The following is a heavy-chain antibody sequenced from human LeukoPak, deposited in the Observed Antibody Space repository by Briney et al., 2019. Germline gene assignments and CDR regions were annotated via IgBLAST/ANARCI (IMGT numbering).Heavy chain of an antibody. J-gene: IGHJ4*02. CDR2: IKQDGSEK. Sequence: GGSLRLSCAASGSTFSRYWMTWVRQAPGKGLEWVANIKQDGSEKYYVDSVKGRFTVSRDNAKNSLYLQMNSLRAEDTAVYFRTRDVLLHPGDDYWGQGTLVTVSS. CDR3: TRDVLLHPGDDY. CDR1: GSTFSRYW. V-gene: IGHV3-7*04. D-gene: IGHD3-3*01.